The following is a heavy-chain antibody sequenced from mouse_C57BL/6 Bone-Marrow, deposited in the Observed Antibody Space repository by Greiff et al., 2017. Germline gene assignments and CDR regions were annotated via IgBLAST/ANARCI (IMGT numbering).Heavy chain of an antibody. D-gene: IGHD2-3*01. Sequence: QVQLQQSGAELARPGASVKLSCKASGYTFTSYGISWVKQRTGQGLEWIGEIYPRSGNTYYNEKFKGKATLTADKSSSTAYMELRSLTSEDSAFYCGARHDEYYNDFDYWGQGTTVTVSS. CDR2: IYPRSGNT. V-gene: IGHV1-81*01. CDR1: GYTFTSYG. CDR3: ARHDEYYNDFDY. J-gene: IGHJ2*01.